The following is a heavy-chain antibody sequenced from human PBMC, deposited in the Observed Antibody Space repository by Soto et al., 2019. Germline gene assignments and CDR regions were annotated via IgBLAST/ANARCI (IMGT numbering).Heavy chain of an antibody. CDR1: GFTFSSYW. Sequence: LRLSCAASGFTFSSYWMSWVRQAPGKGLEWVANIKQDGSEKYYVDSVKGRFTISRDNAKNSLYLQMNSLRAEDTAVYYCAREALSGYPTFDYWGQGTLVTVSS. D-gene: IGHD3-22*01. CDR2: IKQDGSEK. CDR3: AREALSGYPTFDY. J-gene: IGHJ4*02. V-gene: IGHV3-7*01.